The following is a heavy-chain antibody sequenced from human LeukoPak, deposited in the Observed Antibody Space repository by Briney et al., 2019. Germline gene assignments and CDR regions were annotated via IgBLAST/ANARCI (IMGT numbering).Heavy chain of an antibody. D-gene: IGHD4/OR15-4a*01. CDR2: ISYDGSNK. CDR3: AKYDYGFDY. CDR1: GFTFSSYG. J-gene: IGHJ4*02. V-gene: IGHV3-30*18. Sequence: PGGSLRLSCAASGFTFSSYGMHWVRQAPGKGLEWVAVISYDGSNKYYADSVEGRFTISRDNSKNTLYLQMNSLRAEDTAVYYCAKYDYGFDYWGQGTLVTVSS.